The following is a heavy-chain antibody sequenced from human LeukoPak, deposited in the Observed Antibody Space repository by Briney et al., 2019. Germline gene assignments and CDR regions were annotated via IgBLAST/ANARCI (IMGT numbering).Heavy chain of an antibody. CDR2: INPNGGGT. D-gene: IGHD2-2*02. CDR1: GYTFTGYY. CDR3: ARGIRIVVVPAAIRFDY. V-gene: IGHV1-2*02. Sequence: ASVKVSCKASGYTFTGYYMHWVRQAPGQGLEWMGWINPNGGGTNYAQKFQGRVTMTRDTSISTAYMELSRLRSDDTAVYYCARGIRIVVVPAAIRFDYWGQGTLVTVSS. J-gene: IGHJ4*02.